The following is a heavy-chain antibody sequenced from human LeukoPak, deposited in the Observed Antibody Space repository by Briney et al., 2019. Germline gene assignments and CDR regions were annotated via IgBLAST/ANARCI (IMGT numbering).Heavy chain of an antibody. CDR3: ARHFEDIVVVPAAMTETYYYYYMDV. D-gene: IGHD2-2*01. CDR2: INHGGGT. J-gene: IGHJ6*03. Sequence: SETLSLTCAVYGGSFSDYFWNWIRQTPGKGLEWIGEINHGGGTNYNPSLKSRVTISVDTSKNQFSLRLSSVTAADTAVYYCARHFEDIVVVPAAMTETYYYYYMDVWGKGTTVTVSS. CDR1: GGSFSDYF. V-gene: IGHV4-34*01.